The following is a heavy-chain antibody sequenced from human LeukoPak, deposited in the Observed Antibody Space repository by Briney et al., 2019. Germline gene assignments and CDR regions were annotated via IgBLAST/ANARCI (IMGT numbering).Heavy chain of an antibody. D-gene: IGHD3-22*01. J-gene: IGHJ3*02. Sequence: ASVKVSCKASRGTFSSYAISWVRQAPGQGLEWMGGIIPIFGTANYAQKFQGRVTITTDESTSTAYMELSSLRSEDTAVYYCAGSIQTYYYDSSGYASHIWGQGTMVTVST. CDR2: IIPIFGTA. CDR1: RGTFSSYA. CDR3: AGSIQTYYYDSSGYASHI. V-gene: IGHV1-69*05.